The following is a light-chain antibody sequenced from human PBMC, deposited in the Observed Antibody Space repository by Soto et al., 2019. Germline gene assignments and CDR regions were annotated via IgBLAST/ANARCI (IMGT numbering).Light chain of an antibody. CDR1: NNDIGAYPY. J-gene: IGLJ2*01. Sequence: QSALTQPASVSGSPGQSITISCTGTNNDIGAYPYVSWYQQHPGTAPKLLIYEVDNRPSGISDRFSGSKSGNTASLTISGLQAEDDSHYYCSSFATSGTNVIFGGGTKVTVL. CDR3: SSFATSGTNVI. V-gene: IGLV2-14*01. CDR2: EVD.